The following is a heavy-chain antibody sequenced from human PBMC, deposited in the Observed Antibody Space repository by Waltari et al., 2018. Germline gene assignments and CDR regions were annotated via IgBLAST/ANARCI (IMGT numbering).Heavy chain of an antibody. Sequence: QVQLQESGPGLVRPSQTLSLPCTVPGGFISSGDYYWSWVRQPPGKGLEWIGYIYYSGSTHYSPSLKSRVSMSVDTSKNQFSLKLHSVTAADTAVYYCARDIRVAVASAPFDYWGQGTLVTVSS. J-gene: IGHJ4*02. D-gene: IGHD6-19*01. CDR1: GGFISSGDYY. CDR3: ARDIRVAVASAPFDY. V-gene: IGHV4-30-4*08. CDR2: IYYSGST.